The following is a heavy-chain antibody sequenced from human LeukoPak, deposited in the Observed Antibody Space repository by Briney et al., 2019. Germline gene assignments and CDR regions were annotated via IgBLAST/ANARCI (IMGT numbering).Heavy chain of an antibody. J-gene: IGHJ4*02. Sequence: HPGGSLRLSCAASGFTFSTSWMHWVRQGPGKGPVWVSRMNSDGRTIDYADSVKGRFIISRDNAKNTLYLQMNSLRAEDTAVYYCSRAGSYRFDYWGQGTLVTVSS. V-gene: IGHV3-74*01. CDR1: GFTFSTSW. D-gene: IGHD3-16*02. CDR2: MNSDGRTI. CDR3: SRAGSYRFDY.